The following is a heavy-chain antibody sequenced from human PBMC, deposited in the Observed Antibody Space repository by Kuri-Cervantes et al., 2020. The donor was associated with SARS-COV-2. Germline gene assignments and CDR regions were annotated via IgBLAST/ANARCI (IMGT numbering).Heavy chain of an antibody. CDR1: GCTFSSYS. Sequence: GGSLRLSCAASGCTFSSYSRNWVRQAPGKGLEWVSYISSSSSTIYYADSVKGRFTISRDNAKNSLYLQMKSLRDEDTAVYYCAGDGIITISYYYYYGMDVWGQGTTVTVSS. J-gene: IGHJ6*02. V-gene: IGHV3-48*02. CDR2: ISSSSSTI. CDR3: AGDGIITISYYYYYGMDV. D-gene: IGHD3-9*01.